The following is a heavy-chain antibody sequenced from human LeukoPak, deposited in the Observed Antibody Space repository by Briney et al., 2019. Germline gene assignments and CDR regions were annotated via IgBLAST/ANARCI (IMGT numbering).Heavy chain of an antibody. CDR2: IIPILGIA. J-gene: IGHJ4*02. D-gene: IGHD6-13*01. Sequence: GASVKVSCKASGGTFSSYAISWVRQVPGQGLEWMGRIIPILGIANYAQKFQGRVTITADKSTSTAYMELSSLRSEDTAVYYCARGSSWYGFVDYWGQGTLVTVSS. CDR3: ARGSSWYGFVDY. V-gene: IGHV1-69*04. CDR1: GGTFSSYA.